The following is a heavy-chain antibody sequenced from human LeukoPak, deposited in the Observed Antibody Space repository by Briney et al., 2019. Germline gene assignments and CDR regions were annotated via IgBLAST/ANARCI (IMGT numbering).Heavy chain of an antibody. CDR3: GRDRVGGRGYSLDY. Sequence: GGSLRLSCAASGFTFSSYEMNWVRQAPGKGLGWVTYISSSGSTIYYADYVKGRFTVSRDNAKNSLYLQMNNLRAEDMALYYCGRDRVGGRGYSLDYLGQGTLVTVSS. CDR1: GFTFSSYE. CDR2: ISSSGSTI. D-gene: IGHD5-18*01. V-gene: IGHV3-48*03. J-gene: IGHJ4*02.